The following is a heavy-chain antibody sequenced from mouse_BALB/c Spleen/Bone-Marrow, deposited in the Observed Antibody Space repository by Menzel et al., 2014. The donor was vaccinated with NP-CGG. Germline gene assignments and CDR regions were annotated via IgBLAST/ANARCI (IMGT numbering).Heavy chain of an antibody. CDR2: ISNGSSTI. J-gene: IGHJ4*01. CDR3: ARKGAMITHYYAMDY. CDR1: GFTFSSLG. D-gene: IGHD2-4*01. Sequence: EVKLVESGGGLVQPGGSRKLSCAASGFTFSSLGMHWVRQAPEKGLEWVAYISNGSSTIYYADTVKGRFTISRDNPKNTLFLQMTSLRSEDTAMYYCARKGAMITHYYAMDYWGQGTTVSASS. V-gene: IGHV5-17*02.